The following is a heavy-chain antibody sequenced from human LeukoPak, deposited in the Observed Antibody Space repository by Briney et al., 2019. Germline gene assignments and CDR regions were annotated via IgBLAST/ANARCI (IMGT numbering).Heavy chain of an antibody. D-gene: IGHD3-22*01. CDR1: GFNFNIYW. Sequence: PGGSLRLSYAVSGFNFNIYWMSWVRQAPGKGLEWVAKIKPDGSDKYYMDSVEGRFTISRDNAQNSLYLQMNSLRAEDTAVYYCARDTHYYDSSGHGGYFDYWGQGTLVTVSS. CDR3: ARDTHYYDSSGHGGYFDY. J-gene: IGHJ4*02. V-gene: IGHV3-7*01. CDR2: IKPDGSDK.